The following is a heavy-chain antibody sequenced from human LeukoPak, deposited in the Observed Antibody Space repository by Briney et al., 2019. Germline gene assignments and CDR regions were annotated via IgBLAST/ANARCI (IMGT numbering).Heavy chain of an antibody. V-gene: IGHV1-46*01. CDR3: ARVSPKEDSGYDDY. CDR1: GYTFTSYY. CDR2: VNPSGGST. Sequence: GASVKVSCKASGYTFTSYYMHWVRQAPGQGLEWMGIVNPSGGSTNYAQKFQGRVTITADESTSTAYMELSSLRSEDTAVYYCARVSPKEDSGYDDYWGQGTLVTVSS. J-gene: IGHJ4*02. D-gene: IGHD5-12*01.